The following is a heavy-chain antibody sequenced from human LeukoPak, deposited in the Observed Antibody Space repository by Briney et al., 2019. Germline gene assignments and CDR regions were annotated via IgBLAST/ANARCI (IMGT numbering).Heavy chain of an antibody. CDR2: ILYDGNDK. D-gene: IGHD5-12*01. CDR1: GFTFSSYA. Sequence: PVGSLRLSCAASGFTFSSYAMHWVRQAPGKGLEWVAVILYDGNDKYYADSVKGRFTISRDNSKNTLYLQMNSLRTEDTAVYYCARQYGGFYLFDYWGQGTLVTVSS. V-gene: IGHV3-30*04. CDR3: ARQYGGFYLFDY. J-gene: IGHJ4*02.